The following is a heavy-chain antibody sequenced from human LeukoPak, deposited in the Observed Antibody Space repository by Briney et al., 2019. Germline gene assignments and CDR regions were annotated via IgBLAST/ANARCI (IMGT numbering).Heavy chain of an antibody. D-gene: IGHD3-10*01. J-gene: IGHJ4*02. V-gene: IGHV3-23*01. CDR1: GFTFSSYG. CDR2: ISASGGST. Sequence: GGSLRLSCAASGFTFSSYGMSWVRQAPGKGLEWVSDISASGGSTYYADSVKGRFTISRDNSKNTLYLQMNSLRVEDTAVYYCAKEGIWFGQFAFDSWGQGALVTVSS. CDR3: AKEGIWFGQFAFDS.